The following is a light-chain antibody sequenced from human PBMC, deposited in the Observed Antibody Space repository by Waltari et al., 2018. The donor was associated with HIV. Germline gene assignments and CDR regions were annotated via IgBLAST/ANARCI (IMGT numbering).Light chain of an antibody. Sequence: QSVLTQPPSVSGTPGQTVTISCSGSTSNLGSHSVYCFQQVPGTAPKLLIFRYSQRPSGVPDRFSGSQSGTSASLAISGLRSEDEAYYYCASWDVSLTGRWVFGGGTKLTVL. J-gene: IGLJ3*02. CDR1: TSNLGSHS. CDR3: ASWDVSLTGRWV. V-gene: IGLV1-47*01. CDR2: RYS.